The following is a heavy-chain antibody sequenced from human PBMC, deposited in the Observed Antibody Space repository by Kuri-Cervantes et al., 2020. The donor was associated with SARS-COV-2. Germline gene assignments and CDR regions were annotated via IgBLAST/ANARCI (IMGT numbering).Heavy chain of an antibody. CDR2: TSYDGSNK. CDR1: GFTFSSYA. V-gene: IGHV3-30*04. Sequence: GGSLRLSCAASGFTFSSYAMHWVRQAPGKGLEWVAVTSYDGSNKYYADSVQGRFTISRDNSKNTLYLQMNSLRAEDTAVYYCARGEGSRWSYWGQGTLVTVSS. J-gene: IGHJ4*02. D-gene: IGHD6-13*01. CDR3: ARGEGSRWSY.